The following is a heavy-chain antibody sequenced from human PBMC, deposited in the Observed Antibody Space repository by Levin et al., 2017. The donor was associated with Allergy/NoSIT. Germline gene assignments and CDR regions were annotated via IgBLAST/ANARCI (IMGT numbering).Heavy chain of an antibody. CDR1: GDSISRGFYY. CDR3: AREWEGCSGYKPYCYMDV. Sequence: SETLSLTCSVSGDSISRGFYYWSWIRQPAGEGLEWIGRIYVTGRPPYSPPLTTRVTLSLDRSKDQVSLTINSVTAADTAVYYCAREWEGCSGYKPYCYMDVWGKGTTVTVSS. D-gene: IGHD5-12*01. V-gene: IGHV4-61*02. CDR2: IYVTGRP. J-gene: IGHJ6*03.